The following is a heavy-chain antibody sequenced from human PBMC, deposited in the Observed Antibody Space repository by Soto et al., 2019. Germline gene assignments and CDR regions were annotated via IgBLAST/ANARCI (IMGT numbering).Heavy chain of an antibody. D-gene: IGHD3-22*01. CDR1: DDSINSDKYY. J-gene: IGHJ6*03. CDR2: IYYSGST. CDR3: AGGGSIVVATRRLMDV. V-gene: IGHV4-39*07. Sequence: SETLSLTYSVSDDSINSDKYYWGWIRQPPGEGLEWIGCIYYSGSTNYNPSLKSRVTISVDTQMNQFSLQLSSVTVADTAVYYCAGGGSIVVATRRLMDVWGKGTTVTVSS.